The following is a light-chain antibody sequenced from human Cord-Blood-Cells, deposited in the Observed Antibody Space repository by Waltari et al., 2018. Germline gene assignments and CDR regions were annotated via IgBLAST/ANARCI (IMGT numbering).Light chain of an antibody. V-gene: IGLV3-21*04. J-gene: IGLJ1*01. CDR3: QGWDSSSDHRGV. CDR1: NIGSKS. CDR2: YDS. Sequence: SYVLTQPPSVSVAPGKTARITCGGNNIGSKSVHWYQQKPGQAPVLVIYYDSDRPSGIPERFSGSSSGNTATLTISRVEAGDEADYYCQGWDSSSDHRGVFGTGTKVTVL.